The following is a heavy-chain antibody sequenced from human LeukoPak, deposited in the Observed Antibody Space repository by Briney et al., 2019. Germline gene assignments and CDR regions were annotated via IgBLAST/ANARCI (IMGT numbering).Heavy chain of an antibody. D-gene: IGHD3-22*01. CDR1: GFTFSNFW. CDR2: INTDGANT. Sequence: GGSLRLSCAASGFTFSNFWMHWVRQAPGKGLVWVSRINTDGANTNYADSVKGRLTISRDNAKNTLYLQMNSLRAEDTAVYYCARVRRYYDTTGSDDAFDIWGQGTMVTVSS. V-gene: IGHV3-74*01. J-gene: IGHJ3*02. CDR3: ARVRRYYDTTGSDDAFDI.